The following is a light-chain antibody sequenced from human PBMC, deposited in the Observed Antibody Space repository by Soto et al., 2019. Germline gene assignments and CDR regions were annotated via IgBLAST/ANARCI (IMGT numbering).Light chain of an antibody. J-gene: IGLJ2*01. V-gene: IGLV2-14*01. CDR1: SSDVGGYNY. CDR2: DVS. Sequence: QSVLTQPASVSGSPGQSITISCTGTSSDVGGYNYVSWYQQHPGKAPKLMIYDVSNRPAGVSNRFSGSKSGNTASLTIFGLQAEDEADYYCRSYSSTSTLVFGGGTKLTV. CDR3: RSYSSTSTLV.